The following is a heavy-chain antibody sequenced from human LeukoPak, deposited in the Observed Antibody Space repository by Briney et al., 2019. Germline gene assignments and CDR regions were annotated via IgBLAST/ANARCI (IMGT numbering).Heavy chain of an antibody. V-gene: IGHV4-59*01. CDR1: GGSISSYY. D-gene: IGHD3-22*01. J-gene: IGHJ3*02. CDR2: IYYSGST. CDR3: ATPTYYYGSSGYAFDI. Sequence: SETLSLTCTVSGGSISSYYWSWIRQPPGKGLEWIGYIYYSGSTNYNPSLKSRVTISVDTSKNQFSLKLSSVTAADTAVYYCATPTYYYGSSGYAFDIWGQGTMVTVSS.